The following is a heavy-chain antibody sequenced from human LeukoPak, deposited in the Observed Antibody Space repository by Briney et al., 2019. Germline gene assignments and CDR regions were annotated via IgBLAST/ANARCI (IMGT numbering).Heavy chain of an antibody. V-gene: IGHV1-46*03. D-gene: IGHD2-2*01. CDR3: ARRVYCTSASCYHYHYYMDV. Sequence: ASVKVSCKASGYTFISYYIHWVRQAPGQGLEWMGIIDPSGGSTTYAQKFQGRVTMTRDTSTNTVYMQLSSLRSEDTVVYYCARRVYCTSASCYHYHYYMDVWGKGPRSPSP. CDR1: GYTFISYY. CDR2: IDPSGGST. J-gene: IGHJ6*03.